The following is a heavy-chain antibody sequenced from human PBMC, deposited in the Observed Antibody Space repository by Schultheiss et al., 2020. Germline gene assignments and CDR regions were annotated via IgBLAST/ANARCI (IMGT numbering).Heavy chain of an antibody. D-gene: IGHD4-23*01. CDR3: ARAKIGVVTIYYYYGMDV. J-gene: IGHJ6*02. Sequence: SETLSLTCTVSGGSISSGDYYWSWIRQPPGKGLEWIGYIYYSGSTYYNPSLKSRVTISVDTSKNQFSLKLSSVTAADTAVYYCARAKIGVVTIYYYYGMDVWGQGTTVTVS. CDR1: GGSISSGDYY. CDR2: IYYSGST. V-gene: IGHV4-30-4*01.